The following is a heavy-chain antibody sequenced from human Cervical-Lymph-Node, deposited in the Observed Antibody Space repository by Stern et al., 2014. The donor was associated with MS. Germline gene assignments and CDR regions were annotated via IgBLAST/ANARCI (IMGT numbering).Heavy chain of an antibody. D-gene: IGHD1-1*01. CDR1: GGTFSSQA. V-gene: IGHV1-69*01. Sequence: MQLVQSGAEVKKPGSSVKVSCKASGGTFSSQAISCVRQAPGQGLEWLGGISPLFGAAHYAQKLQGRVTITADESTSTAYMELRSLRSEDTAVYYCARDEIGQTTTHYYYYGMDVWGQGTTVTVSS. J-gene: IGHJ6*02. CDR2: ISPLFGAA. CDR3: ARDEIGQTTTHYYYYGMDV.